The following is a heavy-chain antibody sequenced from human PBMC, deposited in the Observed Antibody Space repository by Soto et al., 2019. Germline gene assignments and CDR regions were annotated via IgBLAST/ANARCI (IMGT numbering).Heavy chain of an antibody. CDR2: IIRSFGTA. CDR3: ARVTYYYDSSGYLFDY. Sequence: SVKVSCKASGGTFSSYAISWARQSPGQGLEWMGGIIRSFGTATDAQKLQGRVTITAEESTSTAYMELSSLRSEDTAVYYCARVTYYYDSSGYLFDYWGQGTLVTVSA. D-gene: IGHD3-22*01. CDR1: GGTFSSYA. J-gene: IGHJ4*02. V-gene: IGHV1-69*13.